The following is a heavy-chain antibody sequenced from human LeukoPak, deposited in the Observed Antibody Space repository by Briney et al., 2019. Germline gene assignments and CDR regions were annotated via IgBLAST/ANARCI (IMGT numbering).Heavy chain of an antibody. CDR3: ARGPSLLGGYLMGGFDY. CDR2: INHSGST. J-gene: IGHJ4*02. CDR1: GGSFSGYY. Sequence: PSETLSLTCAVYGGSFSGYYWSWIRQPPGKGLEWIGEINHSGSTIYNPSLKSRVSISVDTSKNQFSLRLSSVTAADTAVYYCARGPSLLGGYLMGGFDYWGQGTLVTVSS. V-gene: IGHV4-34*01. D-gene: IGHD5-12*01.